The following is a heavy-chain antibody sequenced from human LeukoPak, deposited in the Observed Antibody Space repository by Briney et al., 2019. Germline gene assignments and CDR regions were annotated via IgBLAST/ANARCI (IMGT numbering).Heavy chain of an antibody. D-gene: IGHD2-2*02. J-gene: IGHJ4*02. CDR1: GFTFSSYG. CDR3: AKDRVVYRGDYFDY. CDR2: ISYDGSNK. Sequence: GGSLRLSCTASGFTFSSYGMDWVRQAPGKGLEGVAVISYDGSNKYYADSVKGRFTISRDNSKNTLYLQMNSLRAEDTAVYYCAKDRVVYRGDYFDYWGQGTLVTVSP. V-gene: IGHV3-30*18.